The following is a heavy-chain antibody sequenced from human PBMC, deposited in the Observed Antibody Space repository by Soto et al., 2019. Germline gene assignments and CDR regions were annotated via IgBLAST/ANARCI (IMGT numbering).Heavy chain of an antibody. CDR1: GGSISSYY. Sequence: LSLTCTVSGGSISSYYWSWIRQPPGKGLEWIGYIYYSGTTNYNPSLKSRVTISVDTSKNQFSLKLSSVTAADTAVYYCARVRRDYYFDYWGQGTLVTVSS. V-gene: IGHV4-59*01. J-gene: IGHJ4*02. D-gene: IGHD2-21*01. CDR2: IYYSGTT. CDR3: ARVRRDYYFDY.